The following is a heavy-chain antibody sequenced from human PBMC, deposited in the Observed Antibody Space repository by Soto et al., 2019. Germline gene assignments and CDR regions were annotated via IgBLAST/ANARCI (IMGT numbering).Heavy chain of an antibody. CDR3: AKDQGYTPGRDAFDI. V-gene: IGHV3-23*01. Sequence: GGSLRLSCAASGFTFSSYAMSWVRQAPGKGLEWVSAISGSGGSTYYADSVKGRFTISRDNSKNTLYLQMNSLRAEDPAVYYCAKDQGYTPGRDAFDIWGQGTMVTVSS. J-gene: IGHJ3*02. CDR1: GFTFSSYA. D-gene: IGHD3-16*02. CDR2: ISGSGGST.